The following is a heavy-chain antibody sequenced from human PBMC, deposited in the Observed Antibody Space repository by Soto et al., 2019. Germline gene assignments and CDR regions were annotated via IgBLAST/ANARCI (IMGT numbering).Heavy chain of an antibody. CDR1: GFNFINYA. V-gene: IGHV3-30*18. CDR2: ISFDGINR. D-gene: IGHD2-15*01. CDR3: AKDLSYCRGGTCYQHHVPDN. Sequence: LRDCCAAAGFNFINYAMHCVSQEQGKGLEWVAIISFDGINRFYRDSVKGRFTISRDNSKNTLYLEMSSPRAEDTAVYFCAKDLSYCRGGTCYQHHVPDNRGRGTLVTVSS. J-gene: IGHJ4*02.